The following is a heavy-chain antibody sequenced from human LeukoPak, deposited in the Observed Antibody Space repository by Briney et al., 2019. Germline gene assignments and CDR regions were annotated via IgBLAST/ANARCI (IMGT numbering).Heavy chain of an antibody. CDR1: GGSISSYY. CDR2: IYYSGST. J-gene: IGHJ4*02. D-gene: IGHD4-17*01. Sequence: SETLSLTCTVSGGSISSYYWSWIRQPPGKGLEWIGYIYYSGSTNYNPSLKSRVTISVDTSKNQFSLKLSSVTAADTAVYYCARAHLRDPFDYWGQGTLVTVSS. V-gene: IGHV4-59*12. CDR3: ARAHLRDPFDY.